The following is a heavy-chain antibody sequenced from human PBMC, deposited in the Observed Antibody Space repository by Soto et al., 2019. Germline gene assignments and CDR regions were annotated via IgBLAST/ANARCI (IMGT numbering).Heavy chain of an antibody. CDR3: ARRRKAATRDYYYGTDF. CDR1: GGSISSSSYY. Sequence: SETLSLTCTVSGGSISSSSYYWGWIRQPPGKGLEWIGSIYYSGSTYYNPSLKSRVTISVDTSKNQFSLKLSSVTAADTAVYYCARRRKAATRDYYYGTDFCGQGITVTVSS. CDR2: IYYSGST. D-gene: IGHD2-15*01. V-gene: IGHV4-39*01. J-gene: IGHJ6*01.